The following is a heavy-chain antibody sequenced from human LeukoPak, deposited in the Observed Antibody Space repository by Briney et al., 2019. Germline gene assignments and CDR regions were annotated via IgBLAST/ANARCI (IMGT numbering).Heavy chain of an antibody. CDR3: ARGLSMIVVNWFDP. Sequence: SETLSLTCAVYGGSFGGYYWSWIRQPPGKGLEWIGEINHSGSTNYNPSLKSRVTISVDTSKNQFSLKLSSVTAADTAVYYCARGLSMIVVNWFDPWGQGTLVTVSS. D-gene: IGHD3-22*01. CDR2: INHSGST. V-gene: IGHV4-34*01. CDR1: GGSFGGYY. J-gene: IGHJ5*02.